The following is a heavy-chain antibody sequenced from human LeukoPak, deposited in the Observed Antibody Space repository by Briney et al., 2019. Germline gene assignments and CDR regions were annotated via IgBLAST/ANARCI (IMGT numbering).Heavy chain of an antibody. CDR2: ISYDGSNK. J-gene: IGHJ3*02. CDR1: GFTFSSYA. CDR3: AKDLHYYGSGSYRARGAFDI. D-gene: IGHD3-10*01. V-gene: IGHV3-30-3*01. Sequence: QPGGSLRLSCAASGFTFSSYAMHWVRQAPGKGLEWVAVISYDGSNKYYADSVKGRFTISRDNSKNTLYLQMNSLRAEDTAVYYCAKDLHYYGSGSYRARGAFDIWGQGTMVTVSS.